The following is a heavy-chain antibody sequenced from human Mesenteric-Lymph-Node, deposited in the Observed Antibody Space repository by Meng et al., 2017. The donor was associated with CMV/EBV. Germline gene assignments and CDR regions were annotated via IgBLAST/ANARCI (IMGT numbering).Heavy chain of an antibody. CDR2: IYWDDDK. V-gene: IGHV2-5*02. Sequence: SLSARGVGVGWIRQPPGKALEWLAIIYWDDDKRYSPSLKNRLTITKDTSKSQVVLTMTNMDPVDTATYYCAHTYCTSTNCYFMAFDIWGQGTMVTVSS. CDR1: SLSARGVG. D-gene: IGHD2-2*01. CDR3: AHTYCTSTNCYFMAFDI. J-gene: IGHJ3*02.